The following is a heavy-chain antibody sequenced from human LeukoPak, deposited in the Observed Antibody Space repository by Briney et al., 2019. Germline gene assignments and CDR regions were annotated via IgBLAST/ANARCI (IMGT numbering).Heavy chain of an antibody. J-gene: IGHJ4*02. Sequence: ASVKVSCRASGGTFSSYAISWVRQAPGQGLEWMGGIIPIFGTANYAQKFQGRVTITADESTSTAYMELSSLRSEDTAVYYCASGGLGGYSSSWLDTWDYWGQGTLVTVPS. V-gene: IGHV1-69*13. CDR2: IIPIFGTA. CDR3: ASGGLGGYSSSWLDTWDY. D-gene: IGHD6-13*01. CDR1: GGTFSSYA.